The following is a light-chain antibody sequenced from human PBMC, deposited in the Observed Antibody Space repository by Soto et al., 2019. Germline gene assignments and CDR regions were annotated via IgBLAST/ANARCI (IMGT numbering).Light chain of an antibody. Sequence: QSALTQPASVSGSPGQSITISCTGTSSDIGYYNYVSWYQQYPGKAPKLIIYEVSYRPSGVSNRFSGSKSGNTAALTISGLQAEDEADYFCTSYTSNNTLNLLFGEGTKVTVL. J-gene: IGLJ2*01. V-gene: IGLV2-14*01. CDR3: TSYTSNNTLNLL. CDR1: SSDIGYYNY. CDR2: EVS.